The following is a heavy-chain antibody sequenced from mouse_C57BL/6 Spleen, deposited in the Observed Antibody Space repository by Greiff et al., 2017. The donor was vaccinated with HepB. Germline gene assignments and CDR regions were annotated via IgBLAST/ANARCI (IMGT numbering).Heavy chain of an antibody. CDR3: ARSERGVIDY. V-gene: IGHV1-82*01. CDR2: IYPGDGDT. J-gene: IGHJ2*01. D-gene: IGHD2-13*01. Sequence: QVQLQQSGPELVKPGASVKISCKASGYAFSSSWMNWVKQRPGKGLEWIGRIYPGDGDTNYNGKFKGKATLTADKSSSTAYMQLSSLTSEDSAVYFCARSERGVIDYWGQGTTLTVSS. CDR1: GYAFSSSW.